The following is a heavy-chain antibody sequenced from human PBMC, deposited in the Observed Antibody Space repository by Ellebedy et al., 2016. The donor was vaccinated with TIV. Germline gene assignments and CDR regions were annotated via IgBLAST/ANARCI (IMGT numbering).Heavy chain of an antibody. CDR3: ARHDHVNAHYFDP. CDR1: GGSLSSSSYY. J-gene: IGHJ5*02. CDR2: IYYGGST. Sequence: MPSETLSLTCTVSGGSLSSSSYYWGWIRQTPGKELEWIGSIYYGGSTYNNPSLKSRITMSVVTSNNQFSLSLNSVTAADTAIYYCARHDHVNAHYFDPWGPGSLVTVSS. V-gene: IGHV4-39*01. D-gene: IGHD1-26*01.